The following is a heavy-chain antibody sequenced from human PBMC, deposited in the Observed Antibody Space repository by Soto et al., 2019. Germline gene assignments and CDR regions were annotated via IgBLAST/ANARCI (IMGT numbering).Heavy chain of an antibody. CDR3: ARRERAAGTDWWFDP. J-gene: IGHJ5*02. CDR1: GGSISSSSFH. V-gene: IGHV4-39*01. Sequence: PLETLCLTCTVSGGSISSSSFHWGWIRKPSGKGLEWIGSIYYSGSTYYSPSLKSRVTISVDTSKNQFSLKLSSVTAADTAVYYCARRERAAGTDWWFDPWGQGTLVTVS. CDR2: IYYSGST. D-gene: IGHD6-13*01.